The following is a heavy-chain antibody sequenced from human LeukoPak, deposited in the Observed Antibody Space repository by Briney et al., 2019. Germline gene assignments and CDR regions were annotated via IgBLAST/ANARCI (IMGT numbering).Heavy chain of an antibody. CDR1: GFTFSSYG. CDR3: ARDPHYYGSGSYAYYYYSMDV. CDR2: IWYDGSNK. V-gene: IGHV3-33*01. J-gene: IGHJ6*02. Sequence: GRSLRLSCAASGFTFSSYGMHWARQAPGKGLEWVAVIWYDGSNKYYADSVKGRFTISRDNSKNTLYLQMNSLRAEDTAVYYCARDPHYYGSGSYAYYYYSMDVWGQGTTVTVSS. D-gene: IGHD3-10*01.